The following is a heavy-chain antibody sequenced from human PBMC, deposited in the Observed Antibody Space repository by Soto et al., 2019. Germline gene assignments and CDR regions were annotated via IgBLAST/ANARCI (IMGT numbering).Heavy chain of an antibody. Sequence: QVQLVQSGAEVKKPGASVKVSCKASGYTFTSYGISWVRQAPGQGLEWMGWISAYNGNTNYAQKLQGRVTMTTDTSTSTAYMELRRLRSDDTAVYYCARAGLPQHIVVVTAILPDYWGQGTLVTVSS. V-gene: IGHV1-18*01. D-gene: IGHD2-21*02. CDR2: ISAYNGNT. CDR3: ARAGLPQHIVVVTAILPDY. J-gene: IGHJ4*02. CDR1: GYTFTSYG.